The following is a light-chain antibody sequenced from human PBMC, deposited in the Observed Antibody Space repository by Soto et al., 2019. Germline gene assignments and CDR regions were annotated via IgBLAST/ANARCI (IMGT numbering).Light chain of an antibody. CDR1: SSNIGSNY. V-gene: IGLV1-47*01. CDR2: RNN. CDR3: AAWDDSLSGVV. J-gene: IGLJ2*01. Sequence: QSVLTQPPSASGTPGQRVTISCSGSSSNIGSNYVYWYQQLPGTAPKVLIYRNNQRPSGVPDRFSGSKSGTSASLAISGLRSEDEADYYCAAWDDSLSGVVFGGGTKRTGL.